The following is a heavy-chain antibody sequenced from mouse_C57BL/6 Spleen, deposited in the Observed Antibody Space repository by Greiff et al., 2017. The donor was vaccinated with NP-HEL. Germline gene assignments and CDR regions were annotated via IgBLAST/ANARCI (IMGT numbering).Heavy chain of an antibody. CDR1: GYAFSSSW. V-gene: IGHV1-82*01. CDR2: IYPGDGDT. D-gene: IGHD1-1*01. CDR3: ARWIYYYGSSFDY. Sequence: QVQLKESGPELVKPGASVKIPCKASGYAFSSSWMNWVKQRPGKGLEWIGRIYPGDGDTNYNGKFKGKATLTADKSSSTAYMQLSSLTSEDSAVYFCARWIYYYGSSFDYWGQGTTLTVSS. J-gene: IGHJ2*01.